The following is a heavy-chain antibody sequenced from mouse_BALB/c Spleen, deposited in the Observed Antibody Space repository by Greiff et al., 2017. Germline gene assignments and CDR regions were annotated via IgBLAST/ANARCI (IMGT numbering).Heavy chain of an antibody. Sequence: EVKLMESGPGLVKPSQSLSLTCTVTGYSITSDYAWNWIRQFPGNKLEWMGYISYSGSTSYNPSLKSRISITRDTSKNQFFLQLNSVTTEDTATYYCARLSQLTPFAYWGQGTLVTVSA. J-gene: IGHJ3*01. CDR2: ISYSGST. D-gene: IGHD3-3*01. V-gene: IGHV3-2*02. CDR1: GYSITSDYA. CDR3: ARLSQLTPFAY.